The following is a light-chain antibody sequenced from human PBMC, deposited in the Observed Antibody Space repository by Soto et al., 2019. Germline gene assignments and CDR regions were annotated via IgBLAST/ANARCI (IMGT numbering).Light chain of an antibody. CDR2: DAS. Sequence: DRVMTQSPATLSVSPGERVTLSCRASQSVSRNLAWFQQEPGQAPRPLIYDASTRATGIPARFSGSGSGTEFTLTISSLQSEDFAVYFCLQYDNWPPYTFGQGTKVDIK. CDR3: LQYDNWPPYT. J-gene: IGKJ2*01. V-gene: IGKV3-15*01. CDR1: QSVSRN.